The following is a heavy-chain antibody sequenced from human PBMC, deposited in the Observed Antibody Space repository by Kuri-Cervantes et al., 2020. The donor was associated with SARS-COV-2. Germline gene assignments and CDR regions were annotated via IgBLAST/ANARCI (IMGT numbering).Heavy chain of an antibody. D-gene: IGHD3-16*01. CDR1: GGPISSYY. CDR3: ARDMTFDEYGDYFYYYMDV. V-gene: IGHV4-59*01. CDR2: IYYSGST. J-gene: IGHJ6*03. Sequence: ESLKISCTVSGGPISSYYRSWIRQPPGKGLEWIGYIYYSGSTNYNPSLKSRVTVSVDTSKNQFSLKLSSVTAADTAVYYCARDMTFDEYGDYFYYYMDVWGKGTTVTVSS.